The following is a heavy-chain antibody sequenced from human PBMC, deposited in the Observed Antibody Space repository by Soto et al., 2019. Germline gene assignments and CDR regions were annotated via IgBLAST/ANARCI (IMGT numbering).Heavy chain of an antibody. V-gene: IGHV3-15*01. CDR2: IKSKTDGGTT. J-gene: IGHJ4*02. Sequence: GGSLRLSCAASGFTFRNAWLSWVRQAPGKGLEWVGRIKSKTDGGTTDYAAPVKGRFTISRDDSTNMVYLQMNSLKAEDTATYYCATDFPTLDYWGQGTLVTVSS. CDR1: GFTFRNAW. CDR3: ATDFPTLDY.